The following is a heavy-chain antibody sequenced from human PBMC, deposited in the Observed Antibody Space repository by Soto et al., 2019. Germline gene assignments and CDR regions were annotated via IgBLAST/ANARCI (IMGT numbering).Heavy chain of an antibody. Sequence: SETLSLTCTVSGGSISSYYWSWIRQPPGKGLERIGYIYYRGRTNYNPSLKSRVTISVDTSKNQFSLKLSSVTAADTAVYYCARGYCSSTICYIWDNWFDPWGQGTLVTVSS. CDR2: IYYRGRT. CDR1: GGSISSYY. V-gene: IGHV4-59*01. CDR3: ARGYCSSTICYIWDNWFDP. J-gene: IGHJ5*02. D-gene: IGHD2-2*02.